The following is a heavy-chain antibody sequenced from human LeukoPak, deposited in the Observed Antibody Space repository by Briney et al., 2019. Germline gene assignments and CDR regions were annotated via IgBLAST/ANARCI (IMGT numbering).Heavy chain of an antibody. CDR3: ARGVVASHRPSFDY. Sequence: GGSLRLSCAASGFTFTDYYMSWIRRAPGKGLEWVSYISISGTTIYYADSVKGRFTISRDNAKNSLYLQMNSRRAEDTAVYYCARGVVASHRPSFDYWGQGTLVTVSS. CDR2: ISISGTTI. D-gene: IGHD2-15*01. J-gene: IGHJ4*02. V-gene: IGHV3-11*04. CDR1: GFTFTDYY.